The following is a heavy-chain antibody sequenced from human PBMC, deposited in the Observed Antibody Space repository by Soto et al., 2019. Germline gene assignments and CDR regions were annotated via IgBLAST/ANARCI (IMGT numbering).Heavy chain of an antibody. CDR1: GGSLSSYY. Sequence: SETLSLTCTVSGGSLSSYYWTWIRQSPGKGLEWIGYVYFSGNTNYNPSLKSRVTISIDTSKNQFSLGLASVTAADTAFYYCGSVRPSGYVLSWGQGTLVTVSS. D-gene: IGHD6-25*01. V-gene: IGHV4-59*01. J-gene: IGHJ5*02. CDR3: GSVRPSGYVLS. CDR2: VYFSGNT.